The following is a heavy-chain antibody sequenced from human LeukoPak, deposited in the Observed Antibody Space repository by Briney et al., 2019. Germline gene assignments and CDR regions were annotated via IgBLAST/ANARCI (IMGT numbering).Heavy chain of an antibody. D-gene: IGHD6-19*01. V-gene: IGHV3-7*01. CDR3: ARAHTPYSSGWYRH. CDR2: IKQDGSEK. Sequence: GGSLRLSCAASGFTFSSYWMSWVRQAPGKGLEWVANIKQDGSEKYYVDSVKGRFTISRDNAKNSLYLQMNSLRAEDTAVYYCARAHTPYSSGWYRHWGQGTLVTVSS. J-gene: IGHJ4*02. CDR1: GFTFSSYW.